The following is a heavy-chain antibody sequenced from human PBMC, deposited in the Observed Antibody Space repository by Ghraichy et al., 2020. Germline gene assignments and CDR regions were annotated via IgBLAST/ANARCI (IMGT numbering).Heavy chain of an antibody. CDR3: ARGVVQAATENWFDP. D-gene: IGHD2-2*01. CDR2: IYYSGST. Sequence: SETLSLTCTVSGGSISSGGYYWSWIRQHPGKGLEWIGYIYYSGSTYYNPSLKSRVTISVDTSKNQFSLKLSSVTAADTAVYYCARGVVQAATENWFDPWGQGTLVTVSS. J-gene: IGHJ5*02. V-gene: IGHV4-31*03. CDR1: GGSISSGGYY.